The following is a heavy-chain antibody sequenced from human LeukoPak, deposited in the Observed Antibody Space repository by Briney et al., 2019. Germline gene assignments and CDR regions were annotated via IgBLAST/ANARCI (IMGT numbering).Heavy chain of an antibody. Sequence: HPGGSLRLSCAVSGFSVNRDYMNWVRQAPGKGLEWVSVIHSGGSTYYTDSVKGRFTISRDDSKNTLFLQMNSLRVEDTAVYFCARGGVDHYGSGTYYLMYYFDHWGQGALVTVSS. CDR2: IHSGGST. J-gene: IGHJ4*02. D-gene: IGHD3-10*01. CDR3: ARGGVDHYGSGTYYLMYYFDH. V-gene: IGHV3-53*01. CDR1: GFSVNRDY.